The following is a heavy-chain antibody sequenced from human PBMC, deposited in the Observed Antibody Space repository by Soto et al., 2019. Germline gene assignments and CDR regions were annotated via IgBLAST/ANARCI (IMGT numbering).Heavy chain of an antibody. CDR3: ARDPGYCTNGVCPIFDF. CDR2: VFHTGNT. J-gene: IGHJ4*02. Sequence: PSETLSLTCSASGDSIRSYYWTWIRQPPGKGLQWIGYVFHTGNTNYSPSLKSRVTMSLDSSKNQFSLNLSSVTAADTADYFCARDPGYCTNGVCPIFDFWGQGVLVTVSS. V-gene: IGHV4-59*01. D-gene: IGHD2-8*01. CDR1: GDSIRSYY.